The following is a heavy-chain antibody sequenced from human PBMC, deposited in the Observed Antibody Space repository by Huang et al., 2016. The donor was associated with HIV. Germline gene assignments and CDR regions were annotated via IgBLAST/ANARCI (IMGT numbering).Heavy chain of an antibody. CDR3: ARGSRQGKYYYGSGTAY. J-gene: IGHJ4*02. V-gene: IGHV3-74*01. CDR1: GFTFSSYW. CDR2: IKSDGSST. D-gene: IGHD3-10*01. Sequence: EVQLVESGGGLVQPGGSLRLSCAASGFTFSSYWMHWVRQVPGKGLVWVSQIKSDGSSTSYADSGKGRFTISRDNAKNTLYLQMNSLRAEDTAVYYCARGSRQGKYYYGSGTAYWGQGTLVTVSS.